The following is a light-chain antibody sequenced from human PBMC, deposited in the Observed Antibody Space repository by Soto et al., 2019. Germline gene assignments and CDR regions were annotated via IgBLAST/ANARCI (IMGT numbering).Light chain of an antibody. CDR2: EVS. Sequence: QSALTQPRSVSGSPGQSVTISCTGTSSDVGGYNYVSWYQQHPGKAPKLMIYEVSNRPSGVSNRFSGSKSGNTASLTISGLQAEDEADYYCSSYTSSSTPCYVFGTGTKLTVL. J-gene: IGLJ1*01. V-gene: IGLV2-14*01. CDR1: SSDVGGYNY. CDR3: SSYTSSSTPCYV.